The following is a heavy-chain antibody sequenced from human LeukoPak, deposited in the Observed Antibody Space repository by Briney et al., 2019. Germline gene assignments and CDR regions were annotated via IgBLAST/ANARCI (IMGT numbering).Heavy chain of an antibody. CDR2: ISRSGTTI. CDR1: GFTFSSYE. CDR3: AREMHGDDDY. J-gene: IGHJ4*02. Sequence: HPGGSLRLSCAVSGFTFSSYEMNWVRQAPGKGLEWVSYISRSGTTIYYADSVKGRFTISRDNAKNSLYLQMNGLRAEDTAVYYCAREMHGDDDYWGQGTLVTVSS. V-gene: IGHV3-48*03. D-gene: IGHD4-17*01.